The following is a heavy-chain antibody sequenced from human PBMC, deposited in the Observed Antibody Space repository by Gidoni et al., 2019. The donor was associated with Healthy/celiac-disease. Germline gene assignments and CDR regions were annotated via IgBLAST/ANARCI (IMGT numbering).Heavy chain of an antibody. Sequence: QVTLKESGPVLVKPTETLTLTCTVSGFSLSNARMGVSWIRQPPGQALEWLAHIFSNDEKSYSTSLKSRLTISKDTSKSQVVLTMTNMDPVDTATYYCARIGDYYDSSGYYYSFPFDYWGQGTLVTVSS. J-gene: IGHJ4*02. CDR3: ARIGDYYDSSGYYYSFPFDY. V-gene: IGHV2-26*01. CDR1: GFSLSNARMG. D-gene: IGHD3-22*01. CDR2: IFSNDEK.